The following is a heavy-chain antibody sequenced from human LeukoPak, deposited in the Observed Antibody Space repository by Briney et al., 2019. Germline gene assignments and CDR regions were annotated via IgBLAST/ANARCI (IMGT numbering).Heavy chain of an antibody. D-gene: IGHD3-22*01. V-gene: IGHV1-18*01. J-gene: IGHJ5*02. CDR1: GYTFTSYG. CDR3: ARAKYDSSGYYWFDP. Sequence: GASVKVSCKASGYTFTSYGISWVRQAPGQGLEWMGWISAYNGYTKYAEKLQGRVTMTTDTSTSTAYMELRSLRSDDTAVYYCARAKYDSSGYYWFDPRGQGTLVTVSS. CDR2: ISAYNGYT.